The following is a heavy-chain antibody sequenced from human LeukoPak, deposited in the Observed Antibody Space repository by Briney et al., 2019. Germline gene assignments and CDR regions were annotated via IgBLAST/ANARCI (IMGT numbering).Heavy chain of an antibody. D-gene: IGHD2-15*01. CDR3: ARESPCSGDGCHARLDY. V-gene: IGHV1-3*01. CDR2: VNAGNGNT. Sequence: ASVKVSCKASGYTFTNDAIHWVRQAPGQTLEWMGWVNAGNGNTKYSQKFQGRVTITRDTSASTAYMELSSLRTVDTAVYYCARESPCSGDGCHARLDYWGQGTLVTVSS. J-gene: IGHJ4*02. CDR1: GYTFTNDA.